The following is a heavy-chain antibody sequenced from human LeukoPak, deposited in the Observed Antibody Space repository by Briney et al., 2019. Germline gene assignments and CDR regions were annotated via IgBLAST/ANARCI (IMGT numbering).Heavy chain of an antibody. V-gene: IGHV1-18*01. CDR1: GYTFTSYG. J-gene: IGHJ6*02. Sequence: ASVKVSCKASGYTFTSYGISWVRQAPGQGLEWMGWISAYNGNTNYAQKLQGRVTMTTDTSTSTAYMELRSLRSDDTAVYYCARADHYDFWSGYQGGYYYHGMDVWGQGTTVTVSS. D-gene: IGHD3-3*01. CDR2: ISAYNGNT. CDR3: ARADHYDFWSGYQGGYYYHGMDV.